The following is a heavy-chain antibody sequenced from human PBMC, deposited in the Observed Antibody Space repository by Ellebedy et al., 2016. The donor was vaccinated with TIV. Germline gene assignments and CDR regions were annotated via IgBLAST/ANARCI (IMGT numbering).Heavy chain of an antibody. D-gene: IGHD3-10*01. Sequence: ASVKVSXXVSGFTFTDLPMHWVRQAPGKGLEWMGGFDPEDGETFYAQKFQGRVTMTEDTSTDTAYMELSNLRSEDTAVYYCATSGTTDRVRWFDPWGQGTLVTVSS. CDR1: GFTFTDLP. J-gene: IGHJ5*02. V-gene: IGHV1-24*01. CDR2: FDPEDGET. CDR3: ATSGTTDRVRWFDP.